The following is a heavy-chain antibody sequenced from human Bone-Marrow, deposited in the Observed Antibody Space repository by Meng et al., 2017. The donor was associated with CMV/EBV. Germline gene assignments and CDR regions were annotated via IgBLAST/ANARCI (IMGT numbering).Heavy chain of an antibody. V-gene: IGHV5-51*01. Sequence: GGSLRLSCKGSGYSLTSYWIGWVRQMPGKGLEWMGIIYPGDSDTRYSPSFQGQVTISADKSISTAYLQWSSLKASDTAMYYCARVALTAPGPFDYWGQGTLVTVSS. CDR2: IYPGDSDT. CDR1: GYSLTSYW. D-gene: IGHD1-1*01. J-gene: IGHJ4*02. CDR3: ARVALTAPGPFDY.